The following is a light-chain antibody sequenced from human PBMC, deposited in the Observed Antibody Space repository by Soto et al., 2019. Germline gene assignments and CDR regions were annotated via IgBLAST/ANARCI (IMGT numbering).Light chain of an antibody. CDR1: NSNIGSNT. Sequence: QSVLTPPPSASGTPGQRVTISCSGSNSNIGSNTVNWYQQLPGTAPKLLIYYDNLRPSGVPDRISGSKSGTSASLAISGLQSDDEADYYCAAWDDSLNGRVFGTGTKVTVL. CDR3: AAWDDSLNGRV. CDR2: YDN. V-gene: IGLV1-44*01. J-gene: IGLJ1*01.